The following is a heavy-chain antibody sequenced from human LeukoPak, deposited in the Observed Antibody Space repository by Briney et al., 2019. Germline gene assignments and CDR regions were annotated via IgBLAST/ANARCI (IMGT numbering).Heavy chain of an antibody. CDR3: ASSSSGDSCYEG. V-gene: IGHV4-34*01. CDR2: INHSGST. CDR1: GGSFSGYY. Sequence: SETLPLTCAVYGGSFSGYYWSWIRQPPGKGLEWIGEINHSGSTNYNPSLKSRVTISVDMSKNQFSLKLSSVTAADTAVYYCASSSSGDSCYEGWGQGTLVTVSS. D-gene: IGHD2-15*01. J-gene: IGHJ4*02.